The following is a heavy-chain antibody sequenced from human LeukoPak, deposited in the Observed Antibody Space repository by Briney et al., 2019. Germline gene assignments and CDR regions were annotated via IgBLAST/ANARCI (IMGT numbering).Heavy chain of an antibody. CDR1: GFTFSTYW. J-gene: IGHJ1*01. CDR2: IKSDGGT. V-gene: IGHV3-74*01. CDR3: ARAPSEIGGYYPEYFRH. D-gene: IGHD3-22*01. Sequence: GGSLRLSCAASGFTFSTYWMHWVRQAPGKGLVWVSRIKSDGGTNYADSVKGRFTISRDNAKKTVSLRMNSLRPEDTGVYYCARAPSEIGGYYPEYFRHWGQGTLVTVSS.